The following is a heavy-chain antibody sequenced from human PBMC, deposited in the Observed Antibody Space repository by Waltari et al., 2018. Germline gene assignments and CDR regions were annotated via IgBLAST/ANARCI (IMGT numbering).Heavy chain of an antibody. J-gene: IGHJ4*02. Sequence: QLQLQESGPGLVKPSETLSLTCTVSGGSISSSSYYWGWIRQPPGKGLEWIGSIYYSGSTNYNPSLKSRVTISVDTSKNQFSLKLSSVTAADTAVYYCASYGSGSYLSMYYFDYWGQGTLVTVSS. CDR2: IYYSGST. D-gene: IGHD3-10*01. V-gene: IGHV4-39*07. CDR3: ASYGSGSYLSMYYFDY. CDR1: GGSISSSSYY.